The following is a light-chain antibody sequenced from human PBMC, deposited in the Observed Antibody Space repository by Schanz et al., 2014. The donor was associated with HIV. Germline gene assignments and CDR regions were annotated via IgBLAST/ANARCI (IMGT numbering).Light chain of an antibody. J-gene: IGKJ2*01. CDR1: QDISIS. CDR2: ASS. CDR3: QQSYSATPYT. Sequence: DIQMTQSPSSLSASVGDRVTITCRASQDISISLNWYQQKPGKAPQLLIYASSLLHTGVPSRFSGSGSGTPFTLPITGLQFEDFATYYCQQSYSATPYTFGQGTKVEIK. V-gene: IGKV1-39*01.